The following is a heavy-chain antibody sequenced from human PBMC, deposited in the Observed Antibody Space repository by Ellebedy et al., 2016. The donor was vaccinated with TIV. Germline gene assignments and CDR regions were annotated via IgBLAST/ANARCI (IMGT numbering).Heavy chain of an antibody. CDR1: GYHFDTNW. CDR2: IFPGDSDT. CDR3: ARLSSRGYGV. V-gene: IGHV5-51*01. Sequence: GESLKISCKTSGYHFDTNWIAWVRKMPGKGLEWMGIIFPGDSDTKYGPSFQRHVTMSADKAINTAFLQWSSLTAADTATYYCARLSSRGYGVWGQGTLVTVSS. D-gene: IGHD5-12*01. J-gene: IGHJ4*02.